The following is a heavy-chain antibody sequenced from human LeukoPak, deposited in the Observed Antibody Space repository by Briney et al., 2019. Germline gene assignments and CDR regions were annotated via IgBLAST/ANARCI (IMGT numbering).Heavy chain of an antibody. CDR3: ARESAVAGTMV. V-gene: IGHV3-66*01. CDR1: GFIVSSNY. J-gene: IGHJ4*02. CDR2: IYSSGGT. D-gene: IGHD6-19*01. Sequence: QAGGSLRLSCAASGFIVSSNYMSWVRQAPGKGLEWVSVIYSSGGTYYADSVKGRFTISRDNSKNTLYLQMNSLRAEDTAVYYCARESAVAGTMVWGQGTLVTVSS.